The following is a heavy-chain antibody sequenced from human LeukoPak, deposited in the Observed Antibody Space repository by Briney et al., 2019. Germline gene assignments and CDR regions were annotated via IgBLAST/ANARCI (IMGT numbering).Heavy chain of an antibody. J-gene: IGHJ2*01. CDR2: IYSSGST. CDR1: GGSISSYY. V-gene: IGHV4-4*07. Sequence: SETLSLTCTVSGGSISSYYWSGIRQPAGKGLEWIGRIYSSGSTNYNPSLNSRVTMSVDTSKNQFSLKLSSVTAADTAVYYCARRDWNYWYFGLWGRGTLVTVSA. D-gene: IGHD1-1*01. CDR3: ARRDWNYWYFGL.